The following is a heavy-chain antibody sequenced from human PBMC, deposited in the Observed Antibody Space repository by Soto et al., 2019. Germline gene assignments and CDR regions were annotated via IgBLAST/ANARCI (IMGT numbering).Heavy chain of an antibody. CDR2: TSSEGNEK. V-gene: IGHV3-30-3*01. CDR3: ARDRSSCCYYGMDV. D-gene: IGHD6-13*01. Sequence: PGWSLRLSCAASGFTFSNYAMHLVRQAPGKGLEWVAVTSSEGNEKYYADSVKGRFTISRDNSKNTLYLQMNSLTGEDTAVYFCARDRSSCCYYGMDVWGKGTTVTVSS. CDR1: GFTFSNYA. J-gene: IGHJ6*04.